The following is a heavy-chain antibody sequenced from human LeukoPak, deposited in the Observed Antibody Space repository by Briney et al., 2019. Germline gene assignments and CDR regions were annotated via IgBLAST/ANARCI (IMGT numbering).Heavy chain of an antibody. CDR1: GGSFSSHY. J-gene: IGHJ4*02. Sequence: SETLSLTCTVSGGSFSSHYWSWIRQPAGKGLEWIGRIYTSGSTNYNPSLKSRVTMSVDTSKNQFPLKLSSVTAADTAVYYCARDSYYYGSGTPFDYWGQGTLVTVSS. CDR2: IYTSGST. V-gene: IGHV4-4*07. D-gene: IGHD3-10*01. CDR3: ARDSYYYGSGTPFDY.